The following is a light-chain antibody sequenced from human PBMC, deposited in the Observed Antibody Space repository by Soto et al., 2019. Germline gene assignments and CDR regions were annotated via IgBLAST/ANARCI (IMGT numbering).Light chain of an antibody. J-gene: IGKJ4*01. V-gene: IGKV4-1*01. CDR3: QQYYSTLLP. CDR1: QSVLYSSNNKNY. Sequence: DIVMTQSPDSLAVSLGERSTINCKSSQSVLYSSNNKNYLAWYQQKPGQPPKLLIYWASTRESGVPDRFSGSGSGTDFTLNISSLQAEDVAVYYCQQYYSTLLPFGGGTKVEIK. CDR2: WAS.